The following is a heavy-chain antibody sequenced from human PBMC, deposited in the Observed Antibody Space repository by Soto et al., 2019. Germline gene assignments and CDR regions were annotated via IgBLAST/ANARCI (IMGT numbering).Heavy chain of an antibody. CDR1: GFTFSSYA. CDR2: IWYDGSNK. D-gene: IGHD4-17*01. CDR3: ASSGADYYYYGMDV. V-gene: IGHV3-33*08. Sequence: PGGSLRLSCAASGFTFSSYAMHWVRQAPGKGLEWVAVIWYDGSNKYYADSVKGRFTISRDNSKNTLYLQMNSLRAEDTAVYYCASSGADYYYYGMDVWGQGTTVTVSS. J-gene: IGHJ6*02.